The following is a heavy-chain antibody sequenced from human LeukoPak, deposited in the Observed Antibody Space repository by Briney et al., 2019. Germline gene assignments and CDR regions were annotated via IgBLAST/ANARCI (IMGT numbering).Heavy chain of an antibody. CDR2: IYYSGST. Sequence: SETLSLTCTVSGGSMSPYHWGWIRQPPGKGLEWTGYIYYSGSTNYNPSLKSRVTISVDTSKNQFSLKLSSVTAADTAVYYCARGGPNGDIVVVPAAMSGDYWGQGTLVTVSS. CDR3: ARGGPNGDIVVVPAAMSGDY. J-gene: IGHJ4*02. CDR1: GGSMSPYH. V-gene: IGHV4-59*12. D-gene: IGHD2-2*01.